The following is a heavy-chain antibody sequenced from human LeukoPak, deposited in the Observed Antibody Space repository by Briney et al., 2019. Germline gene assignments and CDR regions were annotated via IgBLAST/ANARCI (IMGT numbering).Heavy chain of an antibody. CDR3: ARGYDFWSGYWSHSDY. J-gene: IGHJ4*02. CDR1: GFTFSSYA. Sequence: PGGSLRLSCAASGFTFSSYAMHWVRQAPGKGLEYASGISSNGGSTYYANSVKGRFTSSRDNSKSTLYLQMGSLRAEDMAVYYCARGYDFWSGYWSHSDYWGQGTLVTVSS. V-gene: IGHV3-64*01. CDR2: ISSNGGST. D-gene: IGHD3-3*01.